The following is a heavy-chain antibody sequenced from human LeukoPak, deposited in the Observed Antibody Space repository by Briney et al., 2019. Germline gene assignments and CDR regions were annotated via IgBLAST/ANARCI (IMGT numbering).Heavy chain of an antibody. J-gene: IGHJ5*02. CDR3: ARDLTGDIVATISSNWFDP. V-gene: IGHV6-1*01. Sequence: SQSLSLTCAISGDSVSSNSAAWNWIRQSPARGLEWLGRTYYRSKWYNDYAVSVKSRITINPDTSKNQFSLQLNSVTPEDTAVYYCARDLTGDIVATISSNWFDPWGQGTLATVSS. CDR1: GDSVSSNSAA. CDR2: TYYRSKWYN. D-gene: IGHD5-12*01.